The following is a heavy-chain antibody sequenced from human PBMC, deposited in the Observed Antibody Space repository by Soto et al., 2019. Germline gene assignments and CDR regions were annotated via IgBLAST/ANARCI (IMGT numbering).Heavy chain of an antibody. CDR3: AKDVGYAERFDS. Sequence: EVLLVESGGVVVQPGGSLRLSCVASGFNFDDYIMYWVRQAPGKGLEWVSHISWDGGITYYADSVKGRFTISRDNSKNSLYLQMNNLRPEDTAFYYCAKDVGYAERFDSWGQGTLVTVSS. D-gene: IGHD5-12*01. V-gene: IGHV3-43*01. J-gene: IGHJ4*02. CDR1: GFNFDDYI. CDR2: ISWDGGIT.